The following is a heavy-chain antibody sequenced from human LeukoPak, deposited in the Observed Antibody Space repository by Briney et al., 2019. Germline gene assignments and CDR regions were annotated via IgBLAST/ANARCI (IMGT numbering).Heavy chain of an antibody. Sequence: GASVKVSCKASGYTFTDYYMHWVQQAPGKGLEWMGRVDPEDGETIYAEKFQGRVTMTRDTSTSTVYMELSSLRSEDTAVYYCARSSITMPGDIWGQGTMVTVSS. J-gene: IGHJ3*02. D-gene: IGHD3-10*01. V-gene: IGHV1-69-2*01. CDR2: VDPEDGET. CDR3: ARSSITMPGDI. CDR1: GYTFTDYY.